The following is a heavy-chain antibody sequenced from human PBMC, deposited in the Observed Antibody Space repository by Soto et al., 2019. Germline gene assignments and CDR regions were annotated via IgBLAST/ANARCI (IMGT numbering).Heavy chain of an antibody. V-gene: IGHV1-24*01. Sequence: GASVKVSRKVSRYTPTDLFMQCGRQASGKKDEWMGGFDPEDGETIYAQKFQGRVTRTEDTATDTAYMELSSLRSEDTAVYYCATHRSXRFLEWLPEGSLGYWGQGTLVTVSS. CDR2: FDPEDGET. CDR1: RYTPTDLF. D-gene: IGHD3-3*01. CDR3: ATHRSXRFLEWLPEGSLGY. J-gene: IGHJ4*02.